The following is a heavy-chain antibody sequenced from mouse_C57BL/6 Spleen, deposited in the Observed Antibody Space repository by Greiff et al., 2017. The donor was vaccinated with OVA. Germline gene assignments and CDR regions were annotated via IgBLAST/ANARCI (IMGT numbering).Heavy chain of an antibody. Sequence: VKLMESGAELVKPGASVKISCKASGYAFSSYWMNWVKQRPGKGLEWIGQIYPGDGDTNYNGKFKGKATLTADKSSSTAYMQLSSLTSEDSAVYFCARKNGSNAWFAYWGQGTLVTVSA. CDR3: ARKNGSNAWFAY. CDR1: GYAFSSYW. V-gene: IGHV1-80*01. CDR2: IYPGDGDT. D-gene: IGHD1-1*01. J-gene: IGHJ3*01.